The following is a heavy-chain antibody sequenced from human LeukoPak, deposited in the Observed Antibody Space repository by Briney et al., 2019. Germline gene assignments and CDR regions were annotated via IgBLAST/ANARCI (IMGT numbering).Heavy chain of an antibody. J-gene: IGHJ4*02. CDR3: ARGEDYGTNSFDY. CDR2: ITTSGRTI. Sequence: PGGSLRLSCAASGFTFSSYEMNWVRQAPGKGPEWVSYITTSGRTIYYADSVKGRFTISRDNAKNSLYLQMNSLRAEDTAVYYCARGEDYGTNSFDYWGQGTLVTVSS. V-gene: IGHV3-48*03. CDR1: GFTFSSYE. D-gene: IGHD4-17*01.